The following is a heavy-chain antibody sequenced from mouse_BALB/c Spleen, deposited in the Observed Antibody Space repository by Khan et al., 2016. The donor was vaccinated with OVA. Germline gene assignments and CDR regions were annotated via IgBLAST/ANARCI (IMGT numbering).Heavy chain of an antibody. V-gene: IGHV5-17*02. Sequence: EVELVESGGGLVQPGGSRKLSCAASGFTFSSFGMHWVRQAPEKGLEWVAYISSGSATIYYADIVQGRFTISRDNPKNTLLLQMSSLKSEDTAMXYGAGSMITAWYVDVWGAGTTVTVSS. CDR2: ISSGSATI. CDR1: GFTFSSFG. J-gene: IGHJ1*01. CDR3: AGSMITAWYVDV. D-gene: IGHD2-4*01.